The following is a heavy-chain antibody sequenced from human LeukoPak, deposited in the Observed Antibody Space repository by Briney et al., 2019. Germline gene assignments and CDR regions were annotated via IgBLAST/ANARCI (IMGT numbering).Heavy chain of an antibody. CDR3: AKDVAQGYTFGSIEQDY. V-gene: IGHV3-23*01. J-gene: IGHJ4*02. CDR1: GFTFSSYA. Sequence: GGSLRLSCAASGFTFSSYAMSWVRQAPGKGLEWVSAISESGSGTYYADSVKGRFTISRDNSKDTLSLQMNSLRAEDTAVYYCAKDVAQGYTFGSIEQDYWGQGTLVTVSS. CDR2: ISESGSGT. D-gene: IGHD5-18*01.